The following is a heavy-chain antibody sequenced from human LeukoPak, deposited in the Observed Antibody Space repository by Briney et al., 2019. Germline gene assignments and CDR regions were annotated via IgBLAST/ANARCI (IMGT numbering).Heavy chain of an antibody. J-gene: IGHJ2*01. V-gene: IGHV4-34*01. CDR2: INHSGST. CDR3: ARRTYYDILTGYKYWYFDL. CDR1: GGSFSGYY. D-gene: IGHD3-9*01. Sequence: PSETLSLTCAVYGGSFSGYYWSWIRQPPGKGLEWIGEINHSGSTNYNPSLKSRVTISVDTSKNQFSLKLNSVTAADTAVYYCARRTYYDILTGYKYWYFDLWGRGTLVTVSS.